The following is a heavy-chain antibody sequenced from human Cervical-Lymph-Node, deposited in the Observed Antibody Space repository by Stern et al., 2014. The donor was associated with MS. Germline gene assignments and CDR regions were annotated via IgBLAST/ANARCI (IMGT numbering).Heavy chain of an antibody. Sequence: QMQLVQSGAEVKKPGSSVKVSCKASGGTFSSYAISWVRQAPGQGLEWMGGLIPIFGTANYAQKFHGRVPITPDQTLRPNHMELSSLRSEDTAVYYCARGELKEGLVRGMDVWGQGTTVTVSS. J-gene: IGHJ6*02. CDR1: GGTFSSYA. D-gene: IGHD1-26*01. V-gene: IGHV1-69*01. CDR2: LIPIFGTA. CDR3: ARGELKEGLVRGMDV.